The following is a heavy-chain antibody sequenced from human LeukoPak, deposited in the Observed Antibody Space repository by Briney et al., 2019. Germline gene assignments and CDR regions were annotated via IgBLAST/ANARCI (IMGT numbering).Heavy chain of an antibody. D-gene: IGHD2-8*01. CDR3: ARLKGYCAYGGCYTILFDY. V-gene: IGHV4-30-4*01. Sequence: PSETLSLTCTVSGGSISSGDYYWSWIRQPPGKGLERIEYIYYSGGTYYNPSLKSRVTISVDTSKNQFSLKLSSVTAADTAVYYCARLKGYCAYGGCYTILFDYWGQGTLVTVSS. J-gene: IGHJ4*02. CDR2: IYYSGGT. CDR1: GGSISSGDYY.